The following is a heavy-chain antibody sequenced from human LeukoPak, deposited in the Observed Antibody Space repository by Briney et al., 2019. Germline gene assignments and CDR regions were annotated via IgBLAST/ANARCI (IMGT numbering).Heavy chain of an antibody. V-gene: IGHV1-2*02. D-gene: IGHD4-17*01. CDR3: ARVTGSDYATDWFDP. CDR2: INPNSGGT. CDR1: GYTFTGYY. Sequence: ASVKVSCKASGYTFTGYYMHWVRQAPGQGLEWMGWINPNSGGTNYAQKFQGRVTMTRPTSIRTAYMELSRLRSDDTAVYYCARVTGSDYATDWFDPWGQGTLVTVSS. J-gene: IGHJ5*02.